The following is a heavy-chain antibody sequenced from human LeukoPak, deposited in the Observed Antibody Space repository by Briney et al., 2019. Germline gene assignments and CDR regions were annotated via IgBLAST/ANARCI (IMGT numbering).Heavy chain of an antibody. Sequence: GGSLRLSCAASGFTFSSYAMHWVRQAPGKGLEWVAVISYDGSNKYYADSVKGRFTISRDNSKNTLYLQMNSLRAEDTAVYYCARDYGDPEDYYGMDVWGQGTTATVSS. V-gene: IGHV3-30-3*01. CDR3: ARDYGDPEDYYGMDV. CDR1: GFTFSSYA. J-gene: IGHJ6*02. CDR2: ISYDGSNK. D-gene: IGHD4-17*01.